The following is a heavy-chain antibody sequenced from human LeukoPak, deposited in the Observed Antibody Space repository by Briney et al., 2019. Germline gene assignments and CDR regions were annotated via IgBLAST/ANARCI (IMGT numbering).Heavy chain of an antibody. D-gene: IGHD1-26*01. J-gene: IGHJ4*02. CDR3: AREKGSYYVGYFDY. CDR2: ISYDGSNK. Sequence: GSLRLSCAASGFTFSSYAMHWVRQAPGKGLEWVAVISYDGSNKYYADPVKGRFTISRDNSKNTLYLQMNSLRAEDTAVYYCAREKGSYYVGYFDYWGQGTLVTVSS. CDR1: GFTFSSYA. V-gene: IGHV3-30-3*01.